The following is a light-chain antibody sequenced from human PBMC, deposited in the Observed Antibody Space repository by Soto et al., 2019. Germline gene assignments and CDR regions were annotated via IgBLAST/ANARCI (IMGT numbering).Light chain of an antibody. Sequence: DVVMTQSPLSLPVTLGQPASISCRSSQSLAYSDGNTYLNWFQQRPGQSPRRLIYKVSNRDSGVQDRFSGSGSGTDFTLKISRVEAEDVGVYYCVQGTHWPPYTFGQGTKLEIK. CDR1: QSLAYSDGNTY. J-gene: IGKJ2*01. CDR2: KVS. CDR3: VQGTHWPPYT. V-gene: IGKV2-30*01.